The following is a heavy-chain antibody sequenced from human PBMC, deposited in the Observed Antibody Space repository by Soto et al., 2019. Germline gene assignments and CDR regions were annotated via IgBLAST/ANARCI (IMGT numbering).Heavy chain of an antibody. CDR1: GSSISSYY. Sequence: PSATLSLTCTVSGSSISSYYWSWNRQPPGKGREWIGYIYYSGSTNYNPSLKSRVTISVDTAKNQFSLKLSSVTAADTAVYYCARQTPYYYDSSGPGWGPYYFDYWGQGTLVTVS. V-gene: IGHV4-59*01. CDR3: ARQTPYYYDSSGPGWGPYYFDY. CDR2: IYYSGST. D-gene: IGHD3-22*01. J-gene: IGHJ4*02.